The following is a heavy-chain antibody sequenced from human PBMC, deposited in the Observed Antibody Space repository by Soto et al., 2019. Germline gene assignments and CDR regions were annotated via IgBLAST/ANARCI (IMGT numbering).Heavy chain of an antibody. CDR2: IYYSGST. CDR3: ARVHFSSGWGLDY. D-gene: IGHD6-19*01. Sequence: SETLSLTCTVSGGSISSYYWSWIRQPPGKGLEWIGYIYYSGSTNYNPSLKSRVTISVDTSKNQFSLKLSSVTAADTAVYYCARVHFSSGWGLDYWGQGTLVTVSS. J-gene: IGHJ4*02. V-gene: IGHV4-59*01. CDR1: GGSISSYY.